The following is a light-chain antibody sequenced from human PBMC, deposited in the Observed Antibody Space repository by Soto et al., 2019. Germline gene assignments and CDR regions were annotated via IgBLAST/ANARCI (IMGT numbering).Light chain of an antibody. CDR2: EVA. CDR1: SSDVGGYDF. Sequence: QSVLTQPPSASGSPGQSVTISCTGTSSDVGGYDFVSWYQLHPGKAPKLIIFEVAKRPSGVPDRFSGSKSGNTASLTVYGLMSEDEDDYYCASYAGGNQVFGTGTKVTVL. J-gene: IGLJ1*01. V-gene: IGLV2-8*01. CDR3: ASYAGGNQV.